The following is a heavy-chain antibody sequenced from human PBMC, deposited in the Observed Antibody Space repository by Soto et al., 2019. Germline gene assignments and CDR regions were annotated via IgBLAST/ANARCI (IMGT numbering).Heavy chain of an antibody. CDR3: AREYDYINHRYFDF. D-gene: IGHD4-4*01. V-gene: IGHV4-31*03. CDR2: IYYSGST. J-gene: IGHJ4*02. Sequence: SETLSLTCTFSGCSISSGGYYWSWIRQHPGKGLEWIGYIYYSGSTYYNPSLKSRVTISVDTSKNQFSLRADDTAVYYCAREYDYINHRYFDFWGQGTLVTVSS. CDR1: GCSISSGGYY.